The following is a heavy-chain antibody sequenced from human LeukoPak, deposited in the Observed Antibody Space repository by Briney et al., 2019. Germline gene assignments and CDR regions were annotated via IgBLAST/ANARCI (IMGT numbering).Heavy chain of an antibody. CDR1: GVSITNSDYY. Sequence: SETLSLTCTVSGVSITNSDYYWVWIRQPPGRGLGWIGSMYQSGSTYYSPPLESRVSVSLDTSKNQVSLQLRSVTAADTAVYFCARHGVRDWYKGTYYSGMDVWGQGTTVTVSS. V-gene: IGHV4-39*01. CDR2: MYQSGST. CDR3: ARHGVRDWYKGTYYSGMDV. J-gene: IGHJ6*02. D-gene: IGHD2-21*02.